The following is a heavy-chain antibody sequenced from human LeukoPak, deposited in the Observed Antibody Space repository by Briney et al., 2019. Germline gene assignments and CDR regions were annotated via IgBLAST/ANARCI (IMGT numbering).Heavy chain of an antibody. D-gene: IGHD1-1*01. CDR3: ARRAYSAAYWKHFDY. V-gene: IGHV4-38-2*02. J-gene: IGHJ4*02. Sequence: SETLSLTCTVSGYSISSGYYWGWIRQAPGKGLEWIGSIYYHENTYYNSSLKSRVTISVDTSKNQFSLKLSSVTAADTAVYFCARRAYSAAYWKHFDYWGQGTLVTVSS. CDR1: GYSISSGYY. CDR2: IYYHENT.